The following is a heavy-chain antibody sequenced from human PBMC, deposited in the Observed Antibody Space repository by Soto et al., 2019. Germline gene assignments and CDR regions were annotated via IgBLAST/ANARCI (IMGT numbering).Heavy chain of an antibody. J-gene: IGHJ5*02. CDR2: IYYSGST. D-gene: IGHD2-15*01. Sequence: SETLSLTCTVSGGSLSSGRYYWAWIRQPPGKGLEWIGTIYYSGSTYYTPSLKSRVTISRDNSKNTLYLEMNSLRVDDTAVYYCVRHNGRVVAATENYFDPWGQGALVTVSS. CDR3: VRHNGRVVAATENYFDP. CDR1: GGSLSSGRYY. V-gene: IGHV4-39*01.